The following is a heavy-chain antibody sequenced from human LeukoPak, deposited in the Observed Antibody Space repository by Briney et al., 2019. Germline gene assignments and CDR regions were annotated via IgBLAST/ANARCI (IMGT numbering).Heavy chain of an antibody. J-gene: IGHJ4*02. V-gene: IGHV3-23*01. Sequence: PGGSLRLSCAASGFTFSSYAMSWVRQAPGKGLGWVSLISGSGATIYYADSLKGRFTISRDNFKNTLYLQMNSLRAEDTAVYYCAKDERSSGYFLDYWGQGTLVTVSS. CDR1: GFTFSSYA. CDR3: AKDERSSGYFLDY. D-gene: IGHD3-22*01. CDR2: ISGSGATI.